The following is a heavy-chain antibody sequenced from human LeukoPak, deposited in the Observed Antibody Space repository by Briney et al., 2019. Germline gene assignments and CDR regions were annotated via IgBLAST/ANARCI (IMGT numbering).Heavy chain of an antibody. J-gene: IGHJ6*02. CDR3: ARAVGGGSFSHYYYGMDV. D-gene: IGHD1-26*01. CDR1: GGSISSGGYY. CDR2: IYYSGST. Sequence: SETLSPTCTVSGGSISSGGYYWSWIRQHPGKGLEWIGYIYYSGSTYYNPSLKSRVTISVDTSKNQFSLKLSSVIAADTAVYYCARAVGGGSFSHYYYGMDVWGQGTTVTVSS. V-gene: IGHV4-31*03.